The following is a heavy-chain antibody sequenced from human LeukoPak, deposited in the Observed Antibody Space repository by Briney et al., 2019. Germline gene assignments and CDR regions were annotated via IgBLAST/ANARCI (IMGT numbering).Heavy chain of an antibody. V-gene: IGHV3-11*01. J-gene: IGHJ4*02. Sequence: AGGSLRLSCAASGLSFSDFYMTWIRQAPGKGLEWVSYITSSNTSTPLYYADSVKGRFTISRDNAKNSLYLQMNSLRAEDTAVYYCAREIVVGETGSYFDYWGQGILVTVSS. CDR3: AREIVVGETGSYFDY. CDR2: ITSSNTSTPL. CDR1: GLSFSDFY. D-gene: IGHD3-22*01.